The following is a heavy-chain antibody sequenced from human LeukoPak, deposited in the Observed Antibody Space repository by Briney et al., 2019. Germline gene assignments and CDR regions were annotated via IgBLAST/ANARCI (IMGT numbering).Heavy chain of an antibody. Sequence: GESLKISCKASGYTFTNYWIGWVRQMPGKGLEWMGIIYPGGSDTRYSPSFQGQVTISADKSITTAYLQWSGLKASDTAMYYCARSVSGSYPTFDYWGQGTLVTVSS. D-gene: IGHD1-26*01. CDR3: ARSVSGSYPTFDY. V-gene: IGHV5-51*01. CDR2: IYPGGSDT. CDR1: GYTFTNYW. J-gene: IGHJ4*02.